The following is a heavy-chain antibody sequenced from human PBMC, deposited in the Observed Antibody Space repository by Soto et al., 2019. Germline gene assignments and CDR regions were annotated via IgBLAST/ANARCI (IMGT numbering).Heavy chain of an antibody. D-gene: IGHD2-2*01. Sequence: GGSLRLSCAASGFTFSTYWMSWVRQAPGKGLEWVANIKRDGSEKYYVDSVKGRFTISRDNAKNSLYLQLNSLRVEDTAVYYCARVRGKIVVEPAAVTFDYWGQGTLVTVSS. CDR3: ARVRGKIVVEPAAVTFDY. CDR1: GFTFSTYW. V-gene: IGHV3-7*01. CDR2: IKRDGSEK. J-gene: IGHJ4*02.